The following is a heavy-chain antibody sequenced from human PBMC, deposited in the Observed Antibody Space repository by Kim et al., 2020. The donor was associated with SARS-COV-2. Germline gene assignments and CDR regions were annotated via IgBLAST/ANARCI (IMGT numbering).Heavy chain of an antibody. D-gene: IGHD3-3*01. V-gene: IGHV4-59*01. J-gene: IGHJ4*02. CDR3: ARNDFWSGFVPYY. CDR1: GGSISSYY. Sequence: SETLSLTCTVSGGSISSYYWSWIRQPPGKGLEWIGYIYYSGSTNYNPSLKSRVTISVDTSKNQISLKLSSVTAADTAVYYCARNDFWSGFVPYYWGQGTLVTVSS. CDR2: IYYSGST.